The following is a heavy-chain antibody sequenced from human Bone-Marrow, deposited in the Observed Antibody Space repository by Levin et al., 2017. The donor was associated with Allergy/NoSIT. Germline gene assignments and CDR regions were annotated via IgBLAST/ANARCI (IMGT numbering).Heavy chain of an antibody. CDR3: ASVGSSLYSDWYYFDY. J-gene: IGHJ4*02. Sequence: SVKVSCKASGGTFSSYAISWVRQAPGQGLEWMGGIIPIFGTANYAQKFQGRVTITADESTSTAYMELSSLRSEDTAVYYCASVGSSLYSDWYYFDYWGQGTLVTVSS. CDR2: IIPIFGTA. CDR1: GGTFSSYA. D-gene: IGHD2-15*01. V-gene: IGHV1-69*13.